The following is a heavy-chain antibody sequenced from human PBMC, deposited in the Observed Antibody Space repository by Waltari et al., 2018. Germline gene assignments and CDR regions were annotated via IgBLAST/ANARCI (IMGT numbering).Heavy chain of an antibody. Sequence: QVQLQESGPGLVKPSETLSLTCTVSGGSISSYYWSWIRQPPGKGLEWIGYIYYSGSTNYNPSLKSRVTISVDTSKNQFSLKLSSVTAADTAVYYCARGSRTRVDYWGQGTLVTVSS. CDR3: ARGSRTRVDY. CDR1: GGSISSYY. J-gene: IGHJ4*02. CDR2: IYYSGST. D-gene: IGHD2-2*01. V-gene: IGHV4-59*01.